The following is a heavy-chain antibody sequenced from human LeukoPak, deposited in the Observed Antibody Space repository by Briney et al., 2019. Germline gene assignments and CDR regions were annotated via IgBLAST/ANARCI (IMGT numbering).Heavy chain of an antibody. CDR3: AKDGPRVRQQLVTPPDY. CDR1: GFTFSSYA. Sequence: GGCLRLSCAASGFTFSSYAMHWVRQAPGKGLEWVAVISYDGSNKYYADSVKGRFTISRDNSKNTLYLQMNSLRAEDTAVYYCAKDGPRVRQQLVTPPDYWGQGTLVTVSS. CDR2: ISYDGSNK. D-gene: IGHD6-13*01. V-gene: IGHV3-30-3*01. J-gene: IGHJ4*02.